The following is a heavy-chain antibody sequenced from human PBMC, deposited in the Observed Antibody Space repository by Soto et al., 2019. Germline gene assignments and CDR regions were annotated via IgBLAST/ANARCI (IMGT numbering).Heavy chain of an antibody. V-gene: IGHV1-18*01. D-gene: IGHD3-22*01. Sequence: ASVKVSCKASGYIFTSYGISWVRQAPGQGLEWMGWISAYNGNTNYAQKLQGRVTMTTVTSTSTAYMELRSLRSDDTAVYYCARDPLYYYDSSGYHDYWGQGTLVTVSS. CDR1: GYIFTSYG. J-gene: IGHJ4*02. CDR3: ARDPLYYYDSSGYHDY. CDR2: ISAYNGNT.